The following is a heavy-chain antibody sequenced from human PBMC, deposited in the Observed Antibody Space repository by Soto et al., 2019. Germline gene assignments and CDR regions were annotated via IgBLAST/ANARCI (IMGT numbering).Heavy chain of an antibody. V-gene: IGHV3-30*18. CDR2: ISYDEINK. CDR3: AKSVYNWNDGFFDY. D-gene: IGHD1-1*01. J-gene: IGHJ4*02. Sequence: QVQLVESGGGVVQPGRSLRLSCAASGFTFSSYGMHWVRQAPGKGLEWVAIISYDEINKYHADSVKGRFTISRDNSKNTLYLQMNSLRAEDTAVYYCAKSVYNWNDGFFDYWGQGTLVTVSS. CDR1: GFTFSSYG.